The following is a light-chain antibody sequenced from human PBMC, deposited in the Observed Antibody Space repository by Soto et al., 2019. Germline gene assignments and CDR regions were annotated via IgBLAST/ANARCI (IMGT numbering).Light chain of an antibody. CDR3: QAWDSSNVV. Sequence: SYELTQPPSVSVSPGQTASITCSGDKLGDKYACWYQQKPGQSPVLVIYQDSKRPSGIPERFSGSNSGNTATPTISGTQAMDEADYYCQAWDSSNVVFGGGTTLTVL. CDR2: QDS. CDR1: KLGDKY. J-gene: IGLJ2*01. V-gene: IGLV3-1*01.